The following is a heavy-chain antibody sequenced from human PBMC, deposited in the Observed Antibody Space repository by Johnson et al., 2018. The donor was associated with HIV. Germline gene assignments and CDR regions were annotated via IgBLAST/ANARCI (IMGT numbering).Heavy chain of an antibody. CDR1: GFTFSGYA. CDR3: ARALGYCSGGSCPLDAFDI. J-gene: IGHJ3*02. D-gene: IGHD2-15*01. Sequence: QVQLVESGGGVVQPGKSLRLSCAASGFTFSGYAIHWVRQAPGKGLEWVAVIWYDGSNKYYADSVKGRFTISRDNSKNTLYLQMGSLRAEDMAGYYCARALGYCSGGSCPLDAFDIWGQGTKVTVSS. CDR2: IWYDGSNK. V-gene: IGHV3-33*01.